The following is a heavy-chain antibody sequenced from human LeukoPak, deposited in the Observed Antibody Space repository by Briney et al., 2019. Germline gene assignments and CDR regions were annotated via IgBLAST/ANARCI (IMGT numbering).Heavy chain of an antibody. CDR3: ARETGSPGAFDI. Sequence: GGSLRLTCAASGFTFSNHDLHWVRQAPGQGLEWKTGISTDGSYKSYAGSVKGRFTISRDNSKNTLYLQMNSLRAEDTAVYYCARETGSPGAFDIWGKGKMVSVSS. J-gene: IGHJ3*02. CDR2: ISTDGSYK. V-gene: IGHV3-30-3*01. CDR1: GFTFSNHD. D-gene: IGHD1-26*01.